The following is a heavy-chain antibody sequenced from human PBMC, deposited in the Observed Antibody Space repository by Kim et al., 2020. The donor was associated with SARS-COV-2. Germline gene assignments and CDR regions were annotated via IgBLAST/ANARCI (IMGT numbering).Heavy chain of an antibody. Sequence: GGSLRLSCAASGFTFSSFWMHWVRQVPGKGLVWVSGINGDGSSTNYADSVKGRFTISRDNAKNTLYLQMNSLRADDTAIYYCAKRDCTTASCHFYYLDYWGQGSLVTVSS. CDR2: INGDGSST. CDR3: AKRDCTTASCHFYYLDY. D-gene: IGHD2-2*01. CDR1: GFTFSSFW. J-gene: IGHJ4*02. V-gene: IGHV3-74*01.